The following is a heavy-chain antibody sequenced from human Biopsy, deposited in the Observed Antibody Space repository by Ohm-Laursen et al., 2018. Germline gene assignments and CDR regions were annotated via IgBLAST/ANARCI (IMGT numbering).Heavy chain of an antibody. D-gene: IGHD3-22*01. J-gene: IGHJ3*02. CDR2: VYYSGST. CDR3: GRREVVITHDAFDT. Sequence: ETLSLTCTVSGGSISSYYWTWIRQPPGKGLERIGDVYYSGSTNRNPSLKSRITILVDTSKNQFSLKLNSVTAADTAVYYCGRREVVITHDAFDTWGQGTMVTVSS. CDR1: GGSISSYY. V-gene: IGHV4-59*08.